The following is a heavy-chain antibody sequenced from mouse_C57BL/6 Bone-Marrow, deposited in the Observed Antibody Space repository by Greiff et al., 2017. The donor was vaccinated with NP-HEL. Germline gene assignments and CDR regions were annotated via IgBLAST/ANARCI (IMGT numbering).Heavy chain of an antibody. Sequence: EVQLQESGAELVRPGASVKLSCTASGFNIKDDYMHWVKQRPEQGLEWIGWLDPENGDTEYASKFQGKATITADTSSNTAYLQLSSLTSEDTAVYYCTTNIYYYGSSFDYWGQGTTLTVSS. V-gene: IGHV14-4*01. CDR3: TTNIYYYGSSFDY. CDR1: GFNIKDDY. J-gene: IGHJ2*01. D-gene: IGHD1-1*01. CDR2: LDPENGDT.